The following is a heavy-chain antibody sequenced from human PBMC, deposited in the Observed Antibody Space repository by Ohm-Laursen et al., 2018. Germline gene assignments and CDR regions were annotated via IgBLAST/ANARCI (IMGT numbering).Heavy chain of an antibody. CDR1: KFTFSAYW. V-gene: IGHV3-7*01. J-gene: IGHJ5*02. CDR2: IKQDGSEK. CDR3: ARDSFLGVVYRNENWFDP. Sequence: SLRLSCSASKFTFSAYWMSWVRQAPGKGLEWVANIKQDGSEKYYVDSVKGRFTISRDNAKNSLYLQMNSLRAEDTAVYYCARDSFLGVVYRNENWFDPWGQGTLVTVSS. D-gene: IGHD2-15*01.